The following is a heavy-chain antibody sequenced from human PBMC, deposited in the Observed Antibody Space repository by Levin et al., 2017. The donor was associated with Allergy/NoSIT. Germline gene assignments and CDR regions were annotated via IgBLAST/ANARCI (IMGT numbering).Heavy chain of an antibody. Sequence: GGSLRLPCAASGFTFSSHAMFWVRQAPGKGLEWISAISGSGATTYYTDSVRGRFTFSRDNSKNTVYLQMNSLRAEDTAAYYCAKGVFTGYGTGSYPDYWGQGTLVTVSS. D-gene: IGHD3-10*01. CDR2: ISGSGATT. V-gene: IGHV3-23*01. J-gene: IGHJ4*02. CDR3: AKGVFTGYGTGSYPDY. CDR1: GFTFSSHA.